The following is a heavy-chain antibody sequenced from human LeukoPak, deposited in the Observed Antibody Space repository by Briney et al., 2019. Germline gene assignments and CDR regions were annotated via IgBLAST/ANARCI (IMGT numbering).Heavy chain of an antibody. CDR2: FDPEDGET. CDR1: GYTLTELS. CDR3: ARGFEITMVRGVIPAFMDV. V-gene: IGHV1-24*01. Sequence: ASVKVSCKVSGYTLTELSMHWVRQAPGKGLEWMGGFDPEDGETIYAQKFQGRVTMTEDTSTDTAYMELSSLRSEDTAVYYCARGFEITMVRGVIPAFMDVWGKGTTVTISS. J-gene: IGHJ6*03. D-gene: IGHD3-10*01.